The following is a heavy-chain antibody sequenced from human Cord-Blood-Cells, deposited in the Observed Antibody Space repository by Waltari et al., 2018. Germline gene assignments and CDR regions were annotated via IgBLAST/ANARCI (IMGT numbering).Heavy chain of an antibody. CDR3: ARGLLLWFGELSRMDAFDI. CDR2: IYYSGST. CDR1: GGSISSSSHY. V-gene: IGHV4-39*01. D-gene: IGHD3-10*01. J-gene: IGHJ3*02. Sequence: QLQLQESGPGLVKPSETLSLTCTVSGGSISSSSHYWGWIRQPPGKGLEWIGSIYYSGSTYYNPSLKSRVTISVDTSKNQFSLKLSSVTAADTAVYYCARGLLLWFGELSRMDAFDIWGQGTMVTVSS.